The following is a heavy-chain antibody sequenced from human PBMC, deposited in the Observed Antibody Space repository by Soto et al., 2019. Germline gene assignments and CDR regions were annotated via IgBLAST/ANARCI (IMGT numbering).Heavy chain of an antibody. CDR3: ARDTGDPAYWYFDL. J-gene: IGHJ2*01. Sequence: QVQLVQSGAEVKKPGSSVKVSCKASGGIFSSYTISWVRQAPGQGLEWMGRIIPILGIANYAQKFQGRVTITADKSTSTAYMELSSLRSEDTAVYYCARDTGDPAYWYFDLWGRGTLVTVSS. V-gene: IGHV1-69*08. D-gene: IGHD7-27*01. CDR2: IIPILGIA. CDR1: GGIFSSYT.